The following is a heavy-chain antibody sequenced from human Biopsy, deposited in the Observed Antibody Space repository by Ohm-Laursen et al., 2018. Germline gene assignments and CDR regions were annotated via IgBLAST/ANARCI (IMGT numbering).Heavy chain of an antibody. D-gene: IGHD2/OR15-2a*01. CDR3: AREDYYTWFDP. J-gene: IGHJ5*02. CDR1: GGSINGGRYY. Sequence: SETLSLTCTVSGGSINGGRYYWSWLRPPPGKGLEWIGYIYYSGNTHYNPSLKSRVTMSIDTSKNQFSLRLSSVTSADTAVYYCAREDYYTWFDPWGQGTLVTVSS. CDR2: IYYSGNT. V-gene: IGHV4-61*01.